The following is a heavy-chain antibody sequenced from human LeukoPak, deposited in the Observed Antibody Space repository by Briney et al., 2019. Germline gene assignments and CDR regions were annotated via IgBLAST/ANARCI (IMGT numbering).Heavy chain of an antibody. J-gene: IGHJ4*02. CDR1: GGTFSSYA. CDR3: ARDSGDSSGYYYPYFDY. Sequence: GSSVKVSCKASGGTFSSYAISWVRQAPGQGLEWMGRIIPIFGTANYAQKFQGRVTITADESTSTAYMELSSLRSEDTAVYYCARDSGDSSGYYYPYFDYWGQGTLVTVSS. D-gene: IGHD3-22*01. V-gene: IGHV1-69*15. CDR2: IIPIFGTA.